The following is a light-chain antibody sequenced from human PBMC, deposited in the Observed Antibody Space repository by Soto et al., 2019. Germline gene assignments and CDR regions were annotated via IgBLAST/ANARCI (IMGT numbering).Light chain of an antibody. J-gene: IGKJ5*01. CDR3: QQYNNWPPVIT. V-gene: IGKV3-15*01. CDR1: QSVSSN. Sequence: EIVLTQSPATLSVFPGERPTLSCRARQSVSSNLAWYQQKPGQAPRLLIYGASTRATGIPARFSGSGSGTEFTLTISSLQSEDFAVYYCQQYNNWPPVITFGQGTRLEIK. CDR2: GAS.